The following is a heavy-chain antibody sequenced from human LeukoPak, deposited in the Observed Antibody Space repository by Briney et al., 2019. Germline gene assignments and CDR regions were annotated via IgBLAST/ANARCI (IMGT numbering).Heavy chain of an antibody. V-gene: IGHV3-7*01. CDR2: IKKDGSES. J-gene: IGHJ6*02. CDR1: GFIFSTYG. Sequence: GGSLRLSCAVSGFIFSTYGMSWVRKAPGKGLEWVANIKKDGSESHYLYSVKGQFTISRANAKNSMYLQMNSLSAEDTAMSFCAKAGLLWFGESWMDVWGQGTTVTVSS. D-gene: IGHD3-10*01. CDR3: AKAGLLWFGESWMDV.